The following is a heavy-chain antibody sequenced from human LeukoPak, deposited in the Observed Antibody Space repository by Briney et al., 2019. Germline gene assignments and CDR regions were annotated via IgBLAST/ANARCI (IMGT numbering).Heavy chain of an antibody. J-gene: IGHJ6*02. D-gene: IGHD2-2*01. CDR3: TTDDHCSRNSCCVPNYYYGLAV. CDR2: IKTNNQGGIT. Sequence: GGSRSLSCAASGLAFTHAWMTWVRPAPGTGLEWVGRIKTNNQGGITDYAAPVKRRLTIPREDSKTTQYVQLNIQKREGLAVNYCTTDDHCSRNSCCVPNYYYGLAVWGQGTTVTVSS. CDR1: GLAFTHAW. V-gene: IGHV3-15*01.